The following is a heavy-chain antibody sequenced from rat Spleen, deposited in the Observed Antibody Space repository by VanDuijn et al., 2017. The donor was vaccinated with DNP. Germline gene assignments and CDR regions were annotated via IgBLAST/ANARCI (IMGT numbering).Heavy chain of an antibody. Sequence: EVQLVESGGGLVRPGRSLKLSCAASGFTFSNYDMAWVRQAPTKGLEWVASISTSGGSTYYRDSVKGRFTVSRYNAKSSLYLQMDSLRSEDTATYYCTATGIRGFDYWGQGVMVTVSS. CDR1: GFTFSNYD. CDR3: TATGIRGFDY. D-gene: IGHD1-9*01. J-gene: IGHJ2*01. V-gene: IGHV5-27*01. CDR2: ISTSGGST.